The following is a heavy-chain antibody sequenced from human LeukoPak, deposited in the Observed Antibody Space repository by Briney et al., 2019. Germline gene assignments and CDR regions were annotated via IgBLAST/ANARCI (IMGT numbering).Heavy chain of an antibody. CDR3: ARGVRQYCSGGSCYLFDY. D-gene: IGHD2-15*01. CDR1: GYTFTSYD. J-gene: IGHJ4*02. V-gene: IGHV1-8*01. Sequence: ASVKVSCKASGYTFTSYDINWVRQATGQGLEWMGWMNPNSGNTGYAQKFQGWVTMTRDTSISTAYMELSRLRSDDTAFYYCARGVRQYCSGGSCYLFDYWGQGTLVTVSS. CDR2: MNPNSGNT.